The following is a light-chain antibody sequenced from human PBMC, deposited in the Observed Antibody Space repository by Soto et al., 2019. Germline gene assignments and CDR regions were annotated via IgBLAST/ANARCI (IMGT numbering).Light chain of an antibody. CDR3: QQLNSYPRT. CDR1: QDIRNN. Sequence: IQLTQSPASLSASVGDRVTITCRASQDIRNNLGWYQQKPGRAPKLLIFTASGLQSGVPSRFSGSGSGTEFTLTISSLQPEDFATYYCQQLNSYPRTFGQGTRLEIK. V-gene: IGKV1-17*01. CDR2: TAS. J-gene: IGKJ5*01.